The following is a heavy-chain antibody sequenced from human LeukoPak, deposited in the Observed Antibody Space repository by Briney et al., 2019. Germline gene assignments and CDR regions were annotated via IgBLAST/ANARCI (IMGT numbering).Heavy chain of an antibody. V-gene: IGHV3-30*18. Sequence: GRSLRLSCAASGFTFSSYGMHWVRQAPGKGLEWVAVISYDGSNKYYADSVKGRFTISRDNPKNTLYLQMNSLRAEDTAVYYCAKDRPISEWGQGTLVTVSS. CDR3: AKDRPISE. CDR1: GFTFSSYG. D-gene: IGHD2-21*01. J-gene: IGHJ4*02. CDR2: ISYDGSNK.